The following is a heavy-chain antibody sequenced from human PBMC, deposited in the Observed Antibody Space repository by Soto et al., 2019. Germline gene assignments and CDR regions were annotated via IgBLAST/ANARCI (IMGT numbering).Heavy chain of an antibody. Sequence: EVQLLESGGGLVQPGGSLRLSCAASGFTFSSYAMSWVRQAPGKGLAWVSGISGSGGSPYYADSVKGRFTISRDNSKNTLSLQMNSLRAEDTAVYDCAKGKEEVVAALTGMDVWGQGTTVTVSS. J-gene: IGHJ6*02. CDR1: GFTFSSYA. D-gene: IGHD2-15*01. CDR2: ISGSGGSP. CDR3: AKGKEEVVAALTGMDV. V-gene: IGHV3-23*01.